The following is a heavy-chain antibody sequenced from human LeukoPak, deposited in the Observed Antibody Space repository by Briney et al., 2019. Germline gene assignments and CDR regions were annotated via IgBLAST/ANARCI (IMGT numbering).Heavy chain of an antibody. Sequence: GGSLRLSCAASGFTFSRSAMDWVRLAPGKGLESVPLMWSDGHNKYYADSMRGRFIVSRDSSKNTLFLQMSSLRAEDTAVYYSAWGFSCRLKYFDYWGQGTLVTVSS. CDR3: AWGFSCRLKYFDY. J-gene: IGHJ4*02. D-gene: IGHD3-16*01. CDR2: MWSDGHNK. V-gene: IGHV3-33*07. CDR1: GFTFSRSA.